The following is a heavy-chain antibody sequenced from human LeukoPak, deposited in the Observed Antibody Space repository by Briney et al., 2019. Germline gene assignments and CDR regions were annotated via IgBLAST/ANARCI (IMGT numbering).Heavy chain of an antibody. J-gene: IGHJ4*02. CDR1: GGSISNYY. Sequence: PSETLSLTCTVSGGSISNYYWSWIRQPAGKGREWIGRIYTSGSTNYNPSLKSRVTMSVDTSKNQFSLKLSSVTAADTAVYYCAREYSSSSPLDYWGQGTLVTVSS. D-gene: IGHD6-6*01. V-gene: IGHV4-4*07. CDR3: AREYSSSSPLDY. CDR2: IYTSGST.